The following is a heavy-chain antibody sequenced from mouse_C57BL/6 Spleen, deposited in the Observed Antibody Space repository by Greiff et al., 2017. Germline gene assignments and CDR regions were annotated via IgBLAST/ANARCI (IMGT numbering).Heavy chain of an antibody. V-gene: IGHV5-16*01. CDR1: GFTFSDYY. CDR2: INYDGSRT. D-gene: IGHD1-1*01. J-gene: IGHJ4*01. CDR3: AREKYYGSSSYAMDY. Sequence: EVQLVESEGGLVQPGSSMKLSCTASGFTFSDYYMAWVRQVPEKGLEWVAYINYDGSRTYYLDSLKSRFIISRDNAKNIQYLQMSSLKSEDTATYYCAREKYYGSSSYAMDYWGQGTSVTVSS.